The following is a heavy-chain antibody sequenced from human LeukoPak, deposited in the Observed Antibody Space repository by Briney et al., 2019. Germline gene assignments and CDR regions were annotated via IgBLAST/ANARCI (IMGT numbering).Heavy chain of an antibody. V-gene: IGHV4-30-4*01. D-gene: IGHD3-22*01. CDR1: GGSVSSGDYY. CDR3: ARPYYYDSRIDP. Sequence: SQTLTLTCTVSGGSVSSGDYYWSWIRQPPGKGLEWIAYMYYSGSTYYNPSLKSRVTMSADTSKNQLSLKLSSVTAADTAVYYCARPYYYDSRIDPWGQGILVTVSS. CDR2: MYYSGST. J-gene: IGHJ5*02.